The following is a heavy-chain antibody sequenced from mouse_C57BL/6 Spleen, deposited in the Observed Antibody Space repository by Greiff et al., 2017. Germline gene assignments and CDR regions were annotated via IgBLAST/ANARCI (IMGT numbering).Heavy chain of an antibody. CDR2: IYPGSGST. D-gene: IGHD2-4*01. J-gene: IGHJ4*01. V-gene: IGHV1-55*01. CDR3: ARGGLRRRAMDY. Sequence: VQLQQSGAELVKPGASVKMSCKASGYTFTSYWITWVKQRPGQGLEWIGDIYPGSGSTNYNEKFKSKATLTVDTSSSTAYMQLSSLTSEDSAVYYCARGGLRRRAMDYWGQGTSVTVSS. CDR1: GYTFTSYW.